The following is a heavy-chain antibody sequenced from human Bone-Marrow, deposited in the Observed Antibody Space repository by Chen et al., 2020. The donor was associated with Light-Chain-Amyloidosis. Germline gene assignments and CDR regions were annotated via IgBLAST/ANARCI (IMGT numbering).Heavy chain of an antibody. V-gene: IGHV3-7*01. J-gene: IGHJ4*02. D-gene: IGHD2-2*01. Sequence: EVLLVQSGGGLVQPGGSLRLSCEASGFTFSKYWMTWVRQAPGEGLECVANIKEDGSTRYYADSVKARFTISRDNAKNSLFLQMDSLRAEDTAVYYCAREDCSSNNCPFDYWGQGILVTVSS. CDR2: IKEDGSTR. CDR3: AREDCSSNNCPFDY. CDR1: GFTFSKYW.